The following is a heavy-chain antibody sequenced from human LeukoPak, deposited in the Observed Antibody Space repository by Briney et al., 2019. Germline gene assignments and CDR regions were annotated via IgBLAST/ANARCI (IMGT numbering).Heavy chain of an antibody. D-gene: IGHD3-16*01. Sequence: SVKVSCKASGGTFSSYAISWVRQAPGQGLEWMGRIIPILGIANYAQKFQGRVTITADKSTSTAYMELSSLRSDDTAVYYCARDWTGLVFGGAFDIWGQGTMVTVSS. CDR2: IIPILGIA. J-gene: IGHJ3*02. CDR1: GGTFSSYA. V-gene: IGHV1-69*04. CDR3: ARDWTGLVFGGAFDI.